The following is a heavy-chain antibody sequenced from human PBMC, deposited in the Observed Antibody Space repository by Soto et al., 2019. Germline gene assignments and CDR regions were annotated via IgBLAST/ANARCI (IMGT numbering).Heavy chain of an antibody. Sequence: EVQLLESGGGVVQPGGSLRLSCAASGFTFSSYAMSWVRQAPGKGLEWVSAISGSGGSTYYADSVKGRFTISRDNSKNPQYLQINSQRAQDTAVYYCAKDPTTVTTGYYFDYWGQGTLVTVSS. CDR1: GFTFSSYA. D-gene: IGHD4-17*01. V-gene: IGHV3-23*01. J-gene: IGHJ4*02. CDR2: ISGSGGST. CDR3: AKDPTTVTTGYYFDY.